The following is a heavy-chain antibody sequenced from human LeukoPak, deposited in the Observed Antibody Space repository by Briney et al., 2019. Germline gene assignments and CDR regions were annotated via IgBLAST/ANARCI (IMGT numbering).Heavy chain of an antibody. D-gene: IGHD3-3*02. J-gene: IGHJ3*02. V-gene: IGHV1-2*02. CDR1: GYAFTGHY. CDR2: INPNSGGT. CDR3: ARDRHFGAFDI. Sequence: ASVTVSCKASGYAFTGHYLHWVRQAPGQGLEWMGWINPNSGGTNYAQKFQGRVTMTRDTSISTAYMELSRLRSDDTAVYYCARDRHFGAFDIWGQGTMVTVPS.